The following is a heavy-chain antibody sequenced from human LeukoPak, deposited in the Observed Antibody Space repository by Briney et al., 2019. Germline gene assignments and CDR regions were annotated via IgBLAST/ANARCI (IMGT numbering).Heavy chain of an antibody. Sequence: GGSLRLSCAASGFTFSSYGMHWVRQAPGKGLEWVAFIRYDGSNKYYADSVKGRFTISRDNSKHTLYIQMNSLRVEDTAVYYCARADYFDSSGYYFDNWGQGALVTVSS. CDR1: GFTFSSYG. V-gene: IGHV3-30*02. CDR2: IRYDGSNK. J-gene: IGHJ4*02. CDR3: ARADYFDSSGYYFDN. D-gene: IGHD3-22*01.